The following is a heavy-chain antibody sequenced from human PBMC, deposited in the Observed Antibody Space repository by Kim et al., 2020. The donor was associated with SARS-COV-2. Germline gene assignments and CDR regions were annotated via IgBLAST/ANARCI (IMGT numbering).Heavy chain of an antibody. V-gene: IGHV5-51*01. Sequence: YSPSFQGQVTISADKSPTTAYLQWGSLKASDTAMYYCARSAGPYDYYFDFWGQGTLVPVSS. J-gene: IGHJ4*02. CDR3: ARSAGPYDYYFDF. D-gene: IGHD3-16*01.